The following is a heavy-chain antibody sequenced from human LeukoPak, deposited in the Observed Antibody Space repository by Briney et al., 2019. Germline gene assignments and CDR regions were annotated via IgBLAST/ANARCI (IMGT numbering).Heavy chain of an antibody. CDR2: IIPILGIA. J-gene: IGHJ4*02. CDR1: GGTFSSYT. CDR3: AISSSPGSFDY. D-gene: IGHD6-6*01. Sequence: SVKVSCKASGGTFSSYTISWVRQAPGQGLEWMGRIIPILGIANYAQKFQGRVTITADKSTGTAYMGLSSLRSEDTAVYYCAISSSPGSFDYWGQGTLVTVSP. V-gene: IGHV1-69*02.